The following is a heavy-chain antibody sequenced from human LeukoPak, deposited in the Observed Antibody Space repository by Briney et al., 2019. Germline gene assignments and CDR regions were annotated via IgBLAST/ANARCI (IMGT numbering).Heavy chain of an antibody. D-gene: IGHD2-2*01. J-gene: IGHJ4*02. CDR2: INPNSGDT. V-gene: IGHV1-2*02. CDR3: ARANFLYCSSTTCLFDY. CDR1: GYTFTDYY. Sequence: GASVKVSCKASGYTFTDYYLHWVRQAPGQGPEWMGWINPNSGDTNYAQKFQGRVTMTRDTSISTAHMEMSRLRSDDTAVYYCARANFLYCSSTTCLFDYWGQGTLVTVSS.